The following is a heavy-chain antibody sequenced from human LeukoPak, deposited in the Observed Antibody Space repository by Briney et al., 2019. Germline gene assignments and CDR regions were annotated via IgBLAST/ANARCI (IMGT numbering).Heavy chain of an antibody. Sequence: GRSLRLSCAASGFTFSSYWMSWVRQEPGKGLEWVANIKQDGSDKYYVDSVKGRFTSSRDNAKNSLYLQINGLRAEDTAVYYCARKTVVGSYFDYWGQGTPVTVSS. V-gene: IGHV3-7*03. CDR2: IKQDGSDK. J-gene: IGHJ4*02. CDR3: ARKTVVGSYFDY. D-gene: IGHD4-23*01. CDR1: GFTFSSYW.